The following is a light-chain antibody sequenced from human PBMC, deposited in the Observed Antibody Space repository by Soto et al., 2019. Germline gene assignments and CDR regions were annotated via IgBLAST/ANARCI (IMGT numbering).Light chain of an antibody. CDR2: DAS. J-gene: IGKJ1*01. Sequence: DIQMTQSPSTLSASVGGRVSSTCRASQSISSWLAWYQQKPGKAPKLLIYDASSLEIGAPSRFSGSGSGTEFTLTISSLQPDDFATYYCQKYNSYLWTFGQGTKVE. CDR1: QSISSW. V-gene: IGKV1-5*01. CDR3: QKYNSYLWT.